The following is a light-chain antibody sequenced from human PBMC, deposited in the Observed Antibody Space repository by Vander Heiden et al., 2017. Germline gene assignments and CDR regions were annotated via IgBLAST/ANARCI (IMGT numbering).Light chain of an antibody. Sequence: QSVLTQPPSVSGAPGPTVSISCTGSGSNIGAGYGVHWYQQLPGTAPKVLIYGGSDRPSGVPDRFSGSKSDTSASLAITGLQAEDEADYYCQSYDNSLSASVIGGGTKLTVL. V-gene: IGLV1-40*01. CDR3: QSYDNSLSASV. CDR2: GGS. CDR1: GSNIGAGYG. J-gene: IGLJ2*01.